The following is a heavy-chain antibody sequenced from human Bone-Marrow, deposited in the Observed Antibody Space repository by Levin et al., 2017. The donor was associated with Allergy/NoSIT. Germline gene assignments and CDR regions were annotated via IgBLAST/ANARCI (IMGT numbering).Heavy chain of an antibody. V-gene: IGHV4-30-2*01. Sequence: SQTLSLTCAVSGGSISSGGYSWSWIRQPPGKGLEWIGYIYHSGSTYYNPSLKSRVTISVDRSKNQFSLKLSSVTAADTAVYYCARGGGGYFDYWGQGTLVTVSS. CDR3: ARGGGGYFDY. CDR1: GGSISSGGYS. D-gene: IGHD4-23*01. CDR2: IYHSGST. J-gene: IGHJ4*02.